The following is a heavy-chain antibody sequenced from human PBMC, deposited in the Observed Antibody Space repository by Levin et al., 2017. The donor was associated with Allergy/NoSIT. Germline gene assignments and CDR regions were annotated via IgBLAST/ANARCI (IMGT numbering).Heavy chain of an antibody. V-gene: IGHV3-72*01. Sequence: GGSLRLSCAASGFTFNDHYMDWVRQAPGKGLEWVGRIKNKADSDTADYAASVKGRFTMSRDNTNYLLYLQMNNLNTEDTAVYYCARDTATAMDVWGQGTTVTVSS. CDR2: IKNKADSDTA. CDR3: ARDTATAMDV. J-gene: IGHJ6*02. D-gene: IGHD2-21*02. CDR1: GFTFNDHY.